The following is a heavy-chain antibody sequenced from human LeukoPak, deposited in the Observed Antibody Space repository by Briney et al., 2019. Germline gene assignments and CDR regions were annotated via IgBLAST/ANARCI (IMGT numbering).Heavy chain of an antibody. CDR1: GYTFTGYY. J-gene: IGHJ4*02. D-gene: IGHD3-3*01. CDR2: INPNSGGT. CDR3: ARSGQTIFGVVVLFDY. V-gene: IGHV1-2*06. Sequence: ASVKVSCKASGYTFTGYYMHWVRQAPGQGLEWMGRINPNSGGTNYAQKFQGRVTMTRDTSISTAYMELGRLRSDDTAVYYCARSGQTIFGVVVLFDYWGQGALVTVSS.